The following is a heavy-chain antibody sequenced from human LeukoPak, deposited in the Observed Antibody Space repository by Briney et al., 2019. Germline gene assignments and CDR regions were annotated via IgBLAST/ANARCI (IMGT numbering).Heavy chain of an antibody. Sequence: GGSLRLSCAASGFTFSSYAMSWVRQAPGKGLEWVSAISGSGGSTYYADSVKGRFTISRDNSKNTLYLQIDSLRPEDTAIYYCARVHLGGGHARADYWGQGTLVTVSS. CDR1: GFTFSSYA. CDR2: ISGSGGST. CDR3: ARVHLGGGHARADY. J-gene: IGHJ4*02. D-gene: IGHD2-15*01. V-gene: IGHV3-23*01.